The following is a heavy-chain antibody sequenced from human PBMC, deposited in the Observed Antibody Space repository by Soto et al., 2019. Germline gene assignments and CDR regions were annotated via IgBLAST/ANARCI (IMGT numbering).Heavy chain of an antibody. D-gene: IGHD3-10*01. Sequence: QVQLVESGGGVVQPGRSLRLSCAASGFTFSSYAMHWVRQAPGKGLEWVAVISYDGSNKYYADSVKGRFTISRDNSKNTLYLQRNSLRAEDTAVYYCAGAGADHGEGNCFDPWGQGTLVTVSS. CDR2: ISYDGSNK. J-gene: IGHJ5*02. V-gene: IGHV3-30-3*01. CDR1: GFTFSSYA. CDR3: AGAGADHGEGNCFDP.